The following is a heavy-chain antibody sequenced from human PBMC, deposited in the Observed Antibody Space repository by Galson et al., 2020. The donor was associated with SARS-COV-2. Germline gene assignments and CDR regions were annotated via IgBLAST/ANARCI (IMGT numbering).Heavy chain of an antibody. J-gene: IGHJ3*02. CDR1: GGSISSSSYY. CDR2: IYYSGST. D-gene: IGHD2-2*02. CDR3: ARHRVPAAIGDAFEI. Sequence: SETLSLTCTVSGGSISSSSYYWGWIRQPPGKGLEWIGSIYYSGSTYYNPSLKSRVTISVDTSKNQFSLKLSSVTAADTAVYYCARHRVPAAIGDAFEIGGQGTMVTVSS. V-gene: IGHV4-39*01.